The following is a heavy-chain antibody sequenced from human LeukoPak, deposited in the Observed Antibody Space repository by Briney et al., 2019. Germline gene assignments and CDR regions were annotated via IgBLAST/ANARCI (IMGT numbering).Heavy chain of an antibody. CDR2: ISSAGST. CDR3: VRHVGGTTYDH. V-gene: IGHV4-59*08. J-gene: IGHJ4*02. Sequence: SETLSLTCTVSGGSIISYYWSWIRQPPGMRLEWIGYISSAGSTIYNSSLKSRVTISVDTPNNRFSLNLHSVTAADTAVYYCVRHVGGTTYDHWGRGILVTVSS. CDR1: GGSIISYY. D-gene: IGHD3-10*01.